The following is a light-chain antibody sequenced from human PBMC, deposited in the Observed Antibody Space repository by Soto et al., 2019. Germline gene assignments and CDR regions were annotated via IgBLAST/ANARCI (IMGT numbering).Light chain of an antibody. Sequence: EIVLTQSPGTLSLSPGERATLSCRASQSVCSSYLAWYQQKPGQAPRLLIYGTSGRATGIPGRFSGSGTGTDFTLTISRLEPEDFAVYYCQQYGSSLGLTFGVGTKVEIK. CDR3: QQYGSSLGLT. CDR1: QSVCSSY. J-gene: IGKJ4*01. V-gene: IGKV3-20*01. CDR2: GTS.